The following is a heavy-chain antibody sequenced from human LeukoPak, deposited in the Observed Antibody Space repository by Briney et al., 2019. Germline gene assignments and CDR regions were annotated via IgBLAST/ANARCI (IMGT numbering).Heavy chain of an antibody. Sequence: TGGSLRLSCAASGFTFDDYAMHWVRQAPGKGLEWVSGISWNSGSIGYADSVKGRFTISRDNAKNSLYLQMNSLRAEDTALYYCAKDMGHIVVVTGGFDYWGQGTLVTVSS. V-gene: IGHV3-9*01. CDR3: AKDMGHIVVVTGGFDY. CDR1: GFTFDDYA. D-gene: IGHD2-21*02. CDR2: ISWNSGSI. J-gene: IGHJ4*02.